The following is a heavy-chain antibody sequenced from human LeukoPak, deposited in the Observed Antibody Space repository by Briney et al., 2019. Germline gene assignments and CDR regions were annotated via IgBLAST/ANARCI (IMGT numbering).Heavy chain of an antibody. Sequence: PSETLSLTCTVSGGSISSGGYYWSWIRQHPGKGLEWIGYIYYSGSTFYNPSLKSRVTISVDTSKNQFSLKLSSVTAADTAVYYCARLPPYGDYVTWFDPWGQGTLVTVSS. CDR1: GGSISSGGYY. CDR2: IYYSGST. D-gene: IGHD4-17*01. V-gene: IGHV4-31*03. CDR3: ARLPPYGDYVTWFDP. J-gene: IGHJ5*02.